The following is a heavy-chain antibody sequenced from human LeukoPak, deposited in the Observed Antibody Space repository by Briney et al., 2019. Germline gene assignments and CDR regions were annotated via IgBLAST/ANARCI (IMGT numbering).Heavy chain of an antibody. D-gene: IGHD3-22*01. CDR2: IYYSGST. Sequence: SETLSLTCTVSGGSISSGGYYWSWIRQHPGKGLEWIGYIYYSGSTYYNPSLKSRVTISVDTSKNQFSLKLSSVTAADTAVYYCARVKGVRRGKYYDSSGFFDYWGQGTLVTVSS. J-gene: IGHJ4*02. CDR3: ARVKGVRRGKYYDSSGFFDY. V-gene: IGHV4-31*03. CDR1: GGSISSGGYY.